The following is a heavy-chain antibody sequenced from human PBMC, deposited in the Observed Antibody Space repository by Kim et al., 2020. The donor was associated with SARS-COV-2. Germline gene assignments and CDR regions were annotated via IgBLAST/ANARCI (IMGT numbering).Heavy chain of an antibody. V-gene: IGHV4-61*02. Sequence: NYNPALMSRVTISVDTSKNQFSLKLSSVTAADTAVYYCARGERGYYGMDVWGQGTTVTVSS. CDR3: ARGERGYYGMDV. D-gene: IGHD1-1*01. J-gene: IGHJ6*02.